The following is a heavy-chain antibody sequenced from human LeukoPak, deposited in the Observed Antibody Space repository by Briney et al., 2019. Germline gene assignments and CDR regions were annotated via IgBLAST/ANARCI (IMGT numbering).Heavy chain of an antibody. V-gene: IGHV3-64D*06. Sequence: PGGSLRLSCSASGFTFSSYAMHWVRQAPGKGLEYVSTISSNGDSTYYADSVKGRFTISRDNSKNTLYLQMSSLRPEDTAVYYCVKVSRSTCRFRDYYYGLDVWGKGATVTVSS. CDR1: GFTFSSYA. CDR2: ISSNGDST. CDR3: VKVSRSTCRFRDYYYGLDV. D-gene: IGHD2-2*01. J-gene: IGHJ6*04.